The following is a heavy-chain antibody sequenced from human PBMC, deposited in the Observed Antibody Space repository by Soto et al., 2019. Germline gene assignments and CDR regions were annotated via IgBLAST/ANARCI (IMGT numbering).Heavy chain of an antibody. V-gene: IGHV3-74*01. CDR3: ARDFEY. CDR2: INSDGSST. Sequence: PGGSLILSCEASGFTFSTFWMHWVRQAPGKGLVWVSRINSDGSSTNYADSVKGRVTISRDNAKNMLYLQMNSLRAEDTAVYYCARDFEYWGQGTLVTVSS. CDR1: GFTFSTFW. J-gene: IGHJ4*02.